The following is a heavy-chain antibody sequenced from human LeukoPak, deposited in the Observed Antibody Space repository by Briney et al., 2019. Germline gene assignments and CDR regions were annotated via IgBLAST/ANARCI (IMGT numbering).Heavy chain of an antibody. D-gene: IGHD3-16*01. V-gene: IGHV3-48*01. J-gene: IGHJ4*02. CDR3: ARETVMITFGLDY. CDR1: GFTFNTYS. Sequence: GSLRLSCEASGFTFNTYSMTWVRQAPGKGLEWLSYIGSSSSAIYYADSVKGRFTISRDNVKNSLYLQMNSLRAEDTAVYYCARETVMITFGLDYWGQGTLVTVSS. CDR2: IGSSSSAI.